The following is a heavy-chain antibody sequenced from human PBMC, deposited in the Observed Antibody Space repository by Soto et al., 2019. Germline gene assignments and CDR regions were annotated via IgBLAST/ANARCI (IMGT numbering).Heavy chain of an antibody. CDR3: ARDGEGYCSGGSCPVDYMDF. Sequence: GASVKVSCKASGYTFTGYYMHWVRQAPGQGLEWMGWINPNSGGTNYAQKFQGWVTMTRDTSISTAYMELSRLRSDDTAVYYCARDGEGYCSGGSCPVDYMDFWGKGTTVTVSS. V-gene: IGHV1-2*04. D-gene: IGHD2-15*01. CDR2: INPNSGGT. J-gene: IGHJ6*03. CDR1: GYTFTGYY.